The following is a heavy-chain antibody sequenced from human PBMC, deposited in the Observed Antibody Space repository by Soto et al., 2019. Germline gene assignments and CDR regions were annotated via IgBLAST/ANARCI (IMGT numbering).Heavy chain of an antibody. CDR1: GYTFTSYG. V-gene: IGHV1-18*01. D-gene: IGHD1-26*01. J-gene: IGHJ5*02. Sequence: ASVKVSCKASGYTFTSYGISWVRQAPGQGLEWKGWINPYNGNTNYAQKLQGRVTMTTDTSTSTAYMELRSLRSDVTAVYYCARDPVGGNWFDPWGQGTLVTVSS. CDR3: ARDPVGGNWFDP. CDR2: INPYNGNT.